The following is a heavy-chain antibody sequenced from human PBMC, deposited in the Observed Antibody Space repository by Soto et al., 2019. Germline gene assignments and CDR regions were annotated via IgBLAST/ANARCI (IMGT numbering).Heavy chain of an antibody. J-gene: IGHJ4*02. Sequence: ESGGGLVQPGGSLRLSCAASGFMFSSYSMHWVRQAPGRGLEWVSYISSSSSTIYYADSVKGRFTISRDNAKNSLYLQMNSLRAEDTAVYYCARDLPRCSGGSRWDYWGQGTLVTVSS. V-gene: IGHV3-48*01. D-gene: IGHD2-15*01. CDR3: ARDLPRCSGGSRWDY. CDR1: GFMFSSYS. CDR2: ISSSSSTI.